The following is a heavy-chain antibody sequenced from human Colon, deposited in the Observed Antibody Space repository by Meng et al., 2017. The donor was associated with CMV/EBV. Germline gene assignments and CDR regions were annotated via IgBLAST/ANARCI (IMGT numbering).Heavy chain of an antibody. J-gene: IGHJ1*01. Sequence: QVQLVQSGAEVKKPGASLKVSCKASGYTFTNYGISWVRQAPGQGLEWMGWISAYTGDTYYAQKFQGRVTMTTDTSTSTAYMELRSLRSDDTAVYYCVRESQSGSYIYLQHWGQGTLVTVSS. CDR2: ISAYTGDT. CDR3: VRESQSGSYIYLQH. CDR1: GYTFTNYG. D-gene: IGHD1-26*01. V-gene: IGHV1-18*01.